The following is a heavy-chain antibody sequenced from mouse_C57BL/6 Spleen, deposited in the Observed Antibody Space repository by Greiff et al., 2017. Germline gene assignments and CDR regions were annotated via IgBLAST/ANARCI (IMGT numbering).Heavy chain of an antibody. CDR2: INPSNGGT. D-gene: IGHD2-4*01. CDR3: ARWCPGDYDSLAF. V-gene: IGHV1-53*01. CDR1: GYTFTSYW. Sequence: QVQLQQPGTELVKPGASVKLSCKASGYTFTSYWMHWVKQRPGQGLEWIGNINPSNGGTHYNEQFKNKATLTVDKSSSTASMQLSSRSSEDSAVXDCARWCPGDYDSLAFRGQGTLVTVSA. J-gene: IGHJ3*01.